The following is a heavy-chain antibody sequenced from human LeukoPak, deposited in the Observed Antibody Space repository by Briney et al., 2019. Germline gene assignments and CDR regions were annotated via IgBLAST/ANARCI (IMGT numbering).Heavy chain of an antibody. Sequence: PSETLSLTCTVSGASIRSGDYYWSWIRQPPGKGLEWIGYIYDSGSTYYNPSLKSRITISVDTSENRFSLKLSSVTATDTAVYYCARDCSGGSCYGAFDVWGQGTMVTVSS. D-gene: IGHD2-15*01. CDR2: IYDSGST. V-gene: IGHV4-30-4*01. CDR1: GASIRSGDYY. J-gene: IGHJ3*01. CDR3: ARDCSGGSCYGAFDV.